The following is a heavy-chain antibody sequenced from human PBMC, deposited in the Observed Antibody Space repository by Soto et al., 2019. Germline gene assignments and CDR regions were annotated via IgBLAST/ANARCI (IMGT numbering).Heavy chain of an antibody. V-gene: IGHV3-33*01. Sequence: QVQLVESGVGVVQPGRSLRLSCAASGFTFSSYGMHWVRQAPGKGLEWVAVIWYDGSNKYYADSVKGRFTISRDNSKNTLSLQMNSLRAEDTAVYYCARDRNYYGSGSYGPCGYWGQGTLVTVSS. CDR1: GFTFSSYG. J-gene: IGHJ4*02. CDR2: IWYDGSNK. CDR3: ARDRNYYGSGSYGPCGY. D-gene: IGHD3-10*01.